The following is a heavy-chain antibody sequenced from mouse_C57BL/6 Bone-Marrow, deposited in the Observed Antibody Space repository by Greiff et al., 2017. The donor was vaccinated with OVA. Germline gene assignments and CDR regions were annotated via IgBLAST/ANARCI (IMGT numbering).Heavy chain of an antibody. D-gene: IGHD1-1*01. Sequence: EVQLQQSGTVLARPGASVKMSCKTSGYTFTSYWMHWVKQRPGQGLEWIGAIYPGNSDTSYNQKFKGKATLTAVTSASTAYMELSSLTNEDSAVYYCTRDYGSIFAYGGQGTLVTVSA. J-gene: IGHJ3*01. CDR2: IYPGNSDT. CDR3: TRDYGSIFAY. CDR1: GYTFTSYW. V-gene: IGHV1-5*01.